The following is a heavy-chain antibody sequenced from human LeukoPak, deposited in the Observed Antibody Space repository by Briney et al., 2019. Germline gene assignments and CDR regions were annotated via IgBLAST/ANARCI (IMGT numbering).Heavy chain of an antibody. CDR2: INPNSGGT. J-gene: IGHJ4*02. CDR3: ASPSSDFWSGYYIFGY. Sequence: ASVKVSCKASGYTFTGYYMHWVRQAPGQGLEWMGWINPNSGGTNYAQKFQGRVTMTRDTSISTAYMELSRLRSDDTAVYYCASPSSDFWSGYYIFGYWGQGTLVTVSS. CDR1: GYTFTGYY. V-gene: IGHV1-2*02. D-gene: IGHD3-3*01.